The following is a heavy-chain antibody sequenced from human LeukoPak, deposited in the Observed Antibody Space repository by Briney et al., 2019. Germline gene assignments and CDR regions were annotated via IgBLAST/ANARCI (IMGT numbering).Heavy chain of an antibody. D-gene: IGHD6-13*01. J-gene: IGHJ4*02. CDR1: GFAFSSYG. V-gene: IGHV3-33*01. Sequence: GGSLRLSCAASGFAFSSYGMHWARQAPGKGLEWVAVIWYDGSNKYYADSVKGRFTISRDNSKNTLYLQMNSLRAEDTAVYYCARLSLYGSSGQKDYWGQGTLVTVSS. CDR3: ARLSLYGSSGQKDY. CDR2: IWYDGSNK.